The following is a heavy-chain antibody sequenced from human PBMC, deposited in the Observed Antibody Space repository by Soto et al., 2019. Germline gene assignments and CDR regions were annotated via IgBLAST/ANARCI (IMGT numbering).Heavy chain of an antibody. CDR3: ARFHYGDSIFAFDI. CDR2: INPYNGGT. CDR1: GYTFTDYY. D-gene: IGHD4-17*01. V-gene: IGHV1-2*02. J-gene: IGHJ3*02. Sequence: QVQLVQSGAEVKKPGASVKVSCTASGYTFTDYYIHWVRQAPRQGLEWVGWINPYNGGTEYVKKFQGRVTMTRDTSISSAYMEMSRLRSDDTAVYYCARFHYGDSIFAFDIWGQGTMLTVAS.